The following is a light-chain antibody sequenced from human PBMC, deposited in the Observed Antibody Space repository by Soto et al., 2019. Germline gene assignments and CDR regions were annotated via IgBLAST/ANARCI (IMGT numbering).Light chain of an antibody. Sequence: EIVLTQSPGTLSLSPGERATVSCRSSQSVSSSYLAWYQQKLGQAPRVLIYGASTRATGIPARFSGSGSETEFILTISSLQSEDSATYYCQHYNTWPWTFGQGTKVDIK. V-gene: IGKV3-15*01. CDR2: GAS. CDR3: QHYNTWPWT. J-gene: IGKJ1*01. CDR1: QSVSSSY.